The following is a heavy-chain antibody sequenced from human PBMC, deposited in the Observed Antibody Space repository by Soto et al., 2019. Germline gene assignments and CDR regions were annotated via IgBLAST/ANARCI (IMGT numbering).Heavy chain of an antibody. Sequence: SETLSLTCAVFGGSFSDYSWDWNWVRQPPGKGLVWIGEINHSGGSCFYLSLKSRVTLSLDTSKNQFSLILTSVTAADTAVYYCARGALEYDLWSGAIDGVMVGLRQGTTVTVS. CDR2: INHSGGS. CDR1: GGSFSDYSWD. J-gene: IGHJ6*02. D-gene: IGHD3-3*01. V-gene: IGHV4-34*01. CDR3: ARGALEYDLWSGAIDGVMVG.